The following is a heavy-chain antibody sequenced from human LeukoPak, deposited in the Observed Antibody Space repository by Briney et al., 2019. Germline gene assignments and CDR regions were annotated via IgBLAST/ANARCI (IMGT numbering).Heavy chain of an antibody. CDR2: IYYSGST. V-gene: IGHV4-59*08. CDR3: AGRYCSGGSCYYYYGMDV. Sequence: SETLSLTCTVSGGSISSYYWSWIRQPPGKGLEWIGYIYYSGSTNYNPSLKSRVTTSVDTSKNQFSLKLSSVTAADTAVYYCAGRYCSGGSCYYYYGMDVWGQGTTVTVSS. J-gene: IGHJ6*02. CDR1: GGSISSYY. D-gene: IGHD2-15*01.